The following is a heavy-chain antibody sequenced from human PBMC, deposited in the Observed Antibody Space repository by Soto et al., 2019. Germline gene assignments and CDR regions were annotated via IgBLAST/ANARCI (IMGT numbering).Heavy chain of an antibody. D-gene: IGHD3-10*01. V-gene: IGHV3-21*01. CDR3: SKDSGCVINACAYDP. Sequence: EVHLVESGGGLVKPGGSLRLTCAGSGLSFSDYTMNWVRQVPGKGLEWVSSISRGSDYIFYADTVKGRFTISRDNARNSLYLQMSSLRAEDTAVYYCSKDSGCVINACAYDPWCQGTLVSVSS. CDR2: ISRGSDYI. CDR1: GLSFSDYT. J-gene: IGHJ5*02.